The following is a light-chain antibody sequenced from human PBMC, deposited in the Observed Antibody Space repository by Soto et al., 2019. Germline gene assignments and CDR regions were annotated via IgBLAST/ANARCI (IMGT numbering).Light chain of an antibody. CDR1: QSVGSSY. CDR3: QQYGSSGT. V-gene: IGKV3-20*01. Sequence: EIVLTQSPGTLSLSPVEISTLSCRASQSVGSSYLAWYLQKPGQTPRLIIYGASGRATGIPDRFSGSGSGTDFTLTISRLEPEDFAVYYCQQYGSSGTFGQGTKVDIK. CDR2: GAS. J-gene: IGKJ1*01.